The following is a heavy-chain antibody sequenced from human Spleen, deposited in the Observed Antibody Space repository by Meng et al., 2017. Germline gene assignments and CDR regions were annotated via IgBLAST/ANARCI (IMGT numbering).Heavy chain of an antibody. J-gene: IGHJ4*02. D-gene: IGHD4-11*01. CDR1: GRSVGDYY. CDR3: ARGPTTMAHDFDY. V-gene: IGHV4-34*01. Sequence: QVPVSEWGAGLFRPPETLSPHGAVVGRSVGDYYWILIRQPPGKGLELIGEINHSGSTNYNPSLESRATISVDTSQNNLSLKLSSVTAADSAVYYCARGPTTMAHDFDYWGQGTLVTVSS. CDR2: INHSGST.